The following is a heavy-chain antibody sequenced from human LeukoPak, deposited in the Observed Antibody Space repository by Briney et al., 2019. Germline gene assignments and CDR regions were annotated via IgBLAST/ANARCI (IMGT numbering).Heavy chain of an antibody. CDR3: ARDRTTYNWNLGPFDI. D-gene: IGHD1-20*01. Sequence: PSETLSLTCTVSGGSISSYYWSWIRQPPGKGLEWIGYIYYSGSTNYNPSLKSRVTISVDTSKNQFSLKLSSVTAADTAVYYCARDRTTYNWNLGPFDIWGQGTMVTVSS. V-gene: IGHV4-59*12. CDR1: GGSISSYY. CDR2: IYYSGST. J-gene: IGHJ3*02.